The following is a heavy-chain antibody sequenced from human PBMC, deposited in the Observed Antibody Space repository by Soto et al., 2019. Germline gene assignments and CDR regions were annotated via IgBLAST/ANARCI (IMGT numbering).Heavy chain of an antibody. CDR2: INSDGSST. Sequence: EVQLVESGGGLVQPGGSLRLSCAASGFTLSSYWMHWVRQAPGKGLVWVSRINSDGSSTSYADSVKGRFTISRDNAKNTLDLQMNSLRAEDTAVYYCAKDPGTGYYDSSGYYYDWGQGILVTVSS. J-gene: IGHJ4*02. V-gene: IGHV3-74*01. CDR1: GFTLSSYW. D-gene: IGHD3-22*01. CDR3: AKDPGTGYYDSSGYYYD.